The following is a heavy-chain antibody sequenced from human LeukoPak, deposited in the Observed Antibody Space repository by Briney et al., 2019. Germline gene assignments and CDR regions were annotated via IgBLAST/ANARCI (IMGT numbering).Heavy chain of an antibody. D-gene: IGHD3-22*01. CDR2: TYYSGSA. CDR3: ARGDDRQGFVY. J-gene: IGHJ4*02. Sequence: PGGSLRLSCAASGFTFSSYWSWIRQPPGKGLEWIGYTYYSGSANYNPSLKSRVTMSVDTSKNQLSLRLSSVTAADTAVYYCARGDDRQGFVYWGQGTLVTVSS. CDR1: GFTFSSY. V-gene: IGHV4-59*01.